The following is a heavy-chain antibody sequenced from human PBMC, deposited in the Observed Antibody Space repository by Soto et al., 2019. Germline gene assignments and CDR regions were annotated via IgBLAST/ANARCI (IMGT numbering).Heavy chain of an antibody. J-gene: IGHJ5*02. CDR1: GYSFTDYD. Sequence: QVHLVQSGAEVKKPGASVKVSCKASGYSFTDYDMHWVRQATGQGLEWMGGINSKTGGTNSAQRVQGRVTMTGDTSINTAYMELSRLRSDDTAVYYCARVGPTGWFDPWGQGTVVTVSS. CDR2: INSKTGGT. V-gene: IGHV1-2*02. CDR3: ARVGPTGWFDP.